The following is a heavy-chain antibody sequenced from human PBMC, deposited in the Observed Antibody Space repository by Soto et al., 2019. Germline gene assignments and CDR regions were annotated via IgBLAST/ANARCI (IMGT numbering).Heavy chain of an antibody. CDR2: IYYSGST. D-gene: IGHD6-13*01. Sequence: SETLSLTCTVSGGSISSGGYFWSWIRQHPGKGLEWIGYIYYSGSTYYNPSLKSRVTISVDTSKNQFSLKLSSVTAADTAVYYCARAGQQLVLVGEDQYYFDYWGQGTLVTV. J-gene: IGHJ4*02. CDR3: ARAGQQLVLVGEDQYYFDY. CDR1: GGSISSGGYF. V-gene: IGHV4-31*03.